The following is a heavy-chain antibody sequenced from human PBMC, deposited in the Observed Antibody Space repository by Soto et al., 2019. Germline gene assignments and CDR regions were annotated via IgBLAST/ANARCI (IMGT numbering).Heavy chain of an antibody. J-gene: IGHJ4*02. CDR1: GGSISRSVYY. CDR2: IYYAGST. Sequence: QVQLQESGPGLVKSSQTLSLTCSVSGGSISRSVYYWTWLRQHPGKGLEWIGHIYYAGSTYSNPSLKSRLSMSQDTSKNQFSLKVSSVTAADTAVYYCARGLTTLYYFGSWGQGTLVSVST. D-gene: IGHD1-1*01. CDR3: ARGLTTLYYFGS. V-gene: IGHV4-31*03.